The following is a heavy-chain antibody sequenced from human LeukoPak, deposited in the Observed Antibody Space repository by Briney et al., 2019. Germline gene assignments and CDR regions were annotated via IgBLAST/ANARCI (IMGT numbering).Heavy chain of an antibody. Sequence: GESLKISCKGSGYSFATYWIGWVRQPPGKALEWMRIIYPADSDTKYSPSFRGQVTISADKSISTAYLQWSSLQASDTAMYYCAISRGEGAGRRESFQNNWFDPWGQGTLVTVSS. CDR2: IYPADSDT. V-gene: IGHV5-51*01. D-gene: IGHD1-1*01. J-gene: IGHJ5*02. CDR1: GYSFATYW. CDR3: AISRGEGAGRRESFQNNWFDP.